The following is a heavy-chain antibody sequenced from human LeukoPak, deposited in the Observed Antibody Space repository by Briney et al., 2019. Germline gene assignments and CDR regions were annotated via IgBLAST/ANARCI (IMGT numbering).Heavy chain of an antibody. CDR1: GGSISSGGYS. CDR3: ARDESVTYYNWFDP. V-gene: IGHV4-30-2*01. CDR2: IYHSGST. D-gene: IGHD2-8*01. Sequence: SQTLSLTCAVSGGSISSGGYSWSWIRQPPGKGLEWIGYIYHSGSTYYNPSLKSRVTISVDRSKNQFSLKLTSVTAADTAVYYCARDESVTYYNWFDPWGQGTLVTVSS. J-gene: IGHJ5*02.